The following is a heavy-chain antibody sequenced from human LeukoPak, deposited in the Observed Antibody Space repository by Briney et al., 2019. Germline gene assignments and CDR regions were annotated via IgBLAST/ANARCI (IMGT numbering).Heavy chain of an antibody. CDR3: VRDLGPGRAFWFDP. CDR1: GDIVSSISGG. D-gene: IGHD3-10*01. CDR2: TYYRSRWYT. J-gene: IGHJ5*02. V-gene: IGHV6-1*01. Sequence: SQTHSLTCALSGDIVSSISGGWNWSRQSPSRGLEWLGRTYYRSRWYTDYAIFVESRITIKSDTSKNQFSLQLNSVTPEDTAVYYCVRDLGPGRAFWFDPWGHGTLVTVSS.